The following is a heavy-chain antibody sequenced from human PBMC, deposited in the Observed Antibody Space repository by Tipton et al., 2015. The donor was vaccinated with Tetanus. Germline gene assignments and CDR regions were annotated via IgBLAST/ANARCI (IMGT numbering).Heavy chain of an antibody. CDR1: GLFFKNAW. J-gene: IGHJ4*02. Sequence: SLRLSCATSGLFFKNAWMNWVRQAPGKGLEWVGRIKSKTDGGTTDYAARVKDRFSISRDDSKDTLFLQMNSLKTEDTAVYYCTASGILGSCSRVDYWGRGTLVVVSS. V-gene: IGHV3-15*07. CDR3: TASGILGSCSRVDY. CDR2: IKSKTDGGTT. D-gene: IGHD2/OR15-2a*01.